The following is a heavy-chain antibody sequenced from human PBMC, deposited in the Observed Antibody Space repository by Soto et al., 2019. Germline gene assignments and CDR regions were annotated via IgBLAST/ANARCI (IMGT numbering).Heavy chain of an antibody. D-gene: IGHD2-8*01. Sequence: SETLSLTCNVSGGSINSYYWSWIRQPAGKGLEWIGRISSGGSAIYNPSLKSRVTISVDTSKNQFSLRLTSVTAADTAVYFCARDAYPNWFDFWGRGTLVTVSS. CDR2: ISSGGSA. CDR3: ARDAYPNWFDF. V-gene: IGHV4-4*07. CDR1: GGSINSYY. J-gene: IGHJ5*01.